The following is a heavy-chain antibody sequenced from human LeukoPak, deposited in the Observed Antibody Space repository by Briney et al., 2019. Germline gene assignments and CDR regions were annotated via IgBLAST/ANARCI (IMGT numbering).Heavy chain of an antibody. CDR3: ARETPGAGHFDY. Sequence: PSETLSLTCTVSGGSISNSGYYWGWIRQPPGKGPEWIGNIYYSGSTYHNPSLRSRVTIFVDTSKNQFSLKLTAVTAADTAVYYCARETPGAGHFDYWGQGSLVTVSS. J-gene: IGHJ4*02. CDR2: IYYSGST. D-gene: IGHD2-15*01. CDR1: GGSISNSGYY. V-gene: IGHV4-39*07.